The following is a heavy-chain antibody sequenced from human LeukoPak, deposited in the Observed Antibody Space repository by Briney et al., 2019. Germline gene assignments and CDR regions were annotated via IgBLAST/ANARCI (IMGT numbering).Heavy chain of an antibody. CDR3: AKLSGYSYGYAFDI. CDR1: GFTFDDYG. Sequence: GGSLRLSCAASGFTFDDYGMSWVRQAPGKGLEWVSGINWNGGSTGYADSVKGRFTISRDNAKNSLYLQMNSLRAEDTAVYYCAKLSGYSYGYAFDIWGQGTMVTVSS. D-gene: IGHD5-18*01. CDR2: INWNGGST. V-gene: IGHV3-20*04. J-gene: IGHJ3*02.